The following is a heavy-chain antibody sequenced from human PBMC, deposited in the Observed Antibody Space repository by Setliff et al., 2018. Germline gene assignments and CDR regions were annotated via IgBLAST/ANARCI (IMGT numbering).Heavy chain of an antibody. CDR1: GATFSSYG. CDR3: ARDLDYQYYYDSSGRDAFDI. Sequence: ASVKVSCKASGATFSSYGINWVRQAPGQGLEWMGWIGDYNGNTLHAQNFQGRLTVTTDTSTNTAYMELRSLRSDDTAVYYCARDLDYQYYYDSSGRDAFDIWGQGTMVTVSS. D-gene: IGHD3-22*01. CDR2: IGDYNGNT. V-gene: IGHV1-18*01. J-gene: IGHJ3*02.